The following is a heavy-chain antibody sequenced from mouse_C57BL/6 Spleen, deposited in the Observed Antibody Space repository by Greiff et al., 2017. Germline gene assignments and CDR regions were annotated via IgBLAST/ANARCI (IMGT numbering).Heavy chain of an antibody. CDR3: ARGFYYSNPYYYAMDY. D-gene: IGHD2-5*01. V-gene: IGHV1-55*01. CDR2: IYPGSGST. J-gene: IGHJ4*01. Sequence: QVQLQQPGAELVKPGASVKMSCKASGYTFTSYWITWVKQRPGQGLEWIGDIYPGSGSTNYNEKFKSKATLTVDTSSSTAYMQLSSLTSEDSAVYYCARGFYYSNPYYYAMDYWGQGTSVTVSS. CDR1: GYTFTSYW.